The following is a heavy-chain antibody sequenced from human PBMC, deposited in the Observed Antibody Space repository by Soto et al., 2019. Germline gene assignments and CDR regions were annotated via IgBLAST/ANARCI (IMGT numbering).Heavy chain of an antibody. CDR1: GFTFSSYA. CDR2: ISGSGGST. CDR3: AIFGVVTNWFDP. Sequence: GGSLRLSCAASGFTFSSYAMSWVRQAPGKGLEWVSAISGSGGSTYYADSVKGRFTISRDNPKNTLYLQMNSLRAEDTAVYYCAIFGVVTNWFDPWGQGTLVTVSS. V-gene: IGHV3-23*01. D-gene: IGHD3-3*01. J-gene: IGHJ5*02.